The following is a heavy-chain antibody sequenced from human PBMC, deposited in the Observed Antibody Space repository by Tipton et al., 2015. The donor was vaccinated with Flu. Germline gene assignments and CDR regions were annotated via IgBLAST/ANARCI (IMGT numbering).Heavy chain of an antibody. CDR3: ATSTASGYYFDQ. V-gene: IGHV7-4-1*02. CDR2: INTNTGNP. CDR1: GYRFSGYG. D-gene: IGHD3-3*01. Sequence: QLVQSGSELKKPGASVKVSCKASGYRFSGYGLNWVRQAPGQGLEWMGWINTNTGNPTYAQGFIGRFVFSLDTSVNTAYLQITSLKSDDSAVYYCATSTASGYYFDQWGQGTLLTVSS. J-gene: IGHJ4*02.